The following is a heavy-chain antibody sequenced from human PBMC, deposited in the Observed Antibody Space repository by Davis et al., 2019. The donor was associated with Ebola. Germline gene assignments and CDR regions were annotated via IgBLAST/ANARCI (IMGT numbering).Heavy chain of an antibody. CDR3: ARIRSSSLIYYYYGMDV. D-gene: IGHD6-6*01. V-gene: IGHV2-26*01. J-gene: IGHJ6*02. CDR2: IFSHDEK. Sequence: SGPTLVQPTETLTLTCTVSGFSLSNARMGVSWIRQPPGKALEWLAHIFSHDEKSYSTSLKSRLTISKDTYKSQVVLTMTNMDPVDTATYYCARIRSSSLIYYYYGMDVWGQGTTVTVSS. CDR1: GFSLSNARMG.